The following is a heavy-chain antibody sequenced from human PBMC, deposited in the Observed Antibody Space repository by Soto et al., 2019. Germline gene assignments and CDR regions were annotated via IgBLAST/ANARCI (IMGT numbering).Heavy chain of an antibody. CDR2: INPNSGDT. D-gene: IGHD5-18*01. J-gene: IGHJ6*02. Sequence: QVQLVQSGAEVKQPGASVKVSCKASGYTFIGSDMHWVRQAPGQGLEWMGWINPNSGDTNYAQKLQGRVTVTRDTSISTAYVELIRLRSDDTAVYYCARGGDTTRVDVWGQGTTVTVSS. V-gene: IGHV1-2*02. CDR3: ARGGDTTRVDV. CDR1: GYTFIGSD.